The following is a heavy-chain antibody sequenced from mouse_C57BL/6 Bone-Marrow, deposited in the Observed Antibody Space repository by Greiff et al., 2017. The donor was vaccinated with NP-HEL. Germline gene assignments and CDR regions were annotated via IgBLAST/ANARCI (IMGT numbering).Heavy chain of an antibody. CDR3: VRQGDY. V-gene: IGHV10-1*01. Sequence: EVQLVESGGGLVQPKGSLKLSCAASGFSFNTYAMNWVHPAPGQGLEWVARIRSKSNNYATYYAVSVKDRFTISRDDSESMLYLQMNNLKTEDTAMYYCVRQGDYWGQGTTLTVSS. CDR1: GFSFNTYA. J-gene: IGHJ2*01. CDR2: IRSKSNNYAT.